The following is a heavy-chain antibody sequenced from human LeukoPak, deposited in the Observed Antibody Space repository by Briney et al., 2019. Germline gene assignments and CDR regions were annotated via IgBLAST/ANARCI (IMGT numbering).Heavy chain of an antibody. Sequence: PSQTLSLTCTVSGGSISSGGYYWSWIRQHAGKGLEWIGYIYYSGSTYYNPSLKSRVTISVDTSKSQFSLKLSSVTAADTAVYYCARETHYYYYYMDVWGKGTTVTVSS. CDR1: GGSISSGGYY. CDR3: ARETHYYYYYMDV. J-gene: IGHJ6*03. V-gene: IGHV4-31*03. CDR2: IYYSGST.